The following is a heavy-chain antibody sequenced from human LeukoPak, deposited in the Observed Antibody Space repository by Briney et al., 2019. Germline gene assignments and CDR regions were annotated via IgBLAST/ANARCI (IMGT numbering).Heavy chain of an antibody. V-gene: IGHV3-30*03. D-gene: IGHD3-10*01. Sequence: GGSLRLSCAASGFSFSSYGMHWVRQAPGKGLEWVAVISNDGSNKYYADSVKGRFTISRDNSKNTLYLQMNSLRAEDTAVYYCAAAIYGSGSYYNGFDYWGQGTLVTVSS. CDR1: GFSFSSYG. J-gene: IGHJ4*02. CDR3: AAAIYGSGSYYNGFDY. CDR2: ISNDGSNK.